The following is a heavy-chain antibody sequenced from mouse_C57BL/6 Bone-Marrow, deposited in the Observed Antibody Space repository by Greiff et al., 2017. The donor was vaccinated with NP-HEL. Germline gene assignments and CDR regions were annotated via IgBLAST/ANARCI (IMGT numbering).Heavy chain of an antibody. CDR3: ASWYYGSSLYYFDY. D-gene: IGHD1-1*01. Sequence: QVQLQQPGAELVKPGASLKLSCKASGYTFTSYWMHWVKQRPGRGLEWIGRIDPNSGGTKYNEKFKSKATLTVDKPSSTAYMQLSSLTSEDSAVYYCASWYYGSSLYYFDYWGQGTTLTVSS. CDR1: GYTFTSYW. CDR2: IDPNSGGT. J-gene: IGHJ2*01. V-gene: IGHV1-72*01.